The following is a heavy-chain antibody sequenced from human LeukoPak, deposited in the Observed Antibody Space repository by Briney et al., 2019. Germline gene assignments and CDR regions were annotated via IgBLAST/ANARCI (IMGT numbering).Heavy chain of an antibody. V-gene: IGHV4-59*01. CDR2: TYYSGST. CDR1: GGSISSYY. Sequence: KPSETLSLTCTVSGGSISSYYWSWIRQPPGKGLEWIGYTYYSGSTNYNPSLKSRVTISVDTSKNQFSLKLSSVTAADTAVYYCARAMGIAAAGPLNWFDPWGQGTLVTVSS. D-gene: IGHD6-13*01. CDR3: ARAMGIAAAGPLNWFDP. J-gene: IGHJ5*02.